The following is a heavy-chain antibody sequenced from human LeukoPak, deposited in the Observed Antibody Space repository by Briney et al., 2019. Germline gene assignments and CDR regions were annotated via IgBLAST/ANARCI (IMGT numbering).Heavy chain of an antibody. Sequence: GGSLRLSCAASGFTVSSNYMSWVRQAPGKGLEWVSVIYSGGSTYYADSVKGRFTISRDNSKNTLYLQMNSLRAEDTAVYYCAGAAIRSYFDYWGQGTLVTVSS. J-gene: IGHJ4*02. D-gene: IGHD2-21*02. CDR1: GFTVSSNY. CDR3: AGAAIRSYFDY. V-gene: IGHV3-53*01. CDR2: IYSGGST.